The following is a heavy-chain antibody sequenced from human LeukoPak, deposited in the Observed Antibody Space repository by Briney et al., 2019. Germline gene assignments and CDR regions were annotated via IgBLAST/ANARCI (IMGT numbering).Heavy chain of an antibody. CDR2: IYYSGST. Sequence: SETLSLTCTVSGGSISSSSYYWGWLRQPPGKGLEWIGSIYYSGSTYYNPSLKSRVTISVDTSKNQFSLKLSSVTAADTAVYYCARLPRYGSGWSNLDYWGQGTLVTVSS. CDR1: GGSISSSSYY. V-gene: IGHV4-39*01. D-gene: IGHD6-19*01. CDR3: ARLPRYGSGWSNLDY. J-gene: IGHJ4*02.